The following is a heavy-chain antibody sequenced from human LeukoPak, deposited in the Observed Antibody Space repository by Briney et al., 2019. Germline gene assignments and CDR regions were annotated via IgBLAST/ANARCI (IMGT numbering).Heavy chain of an antibody. CDR3: ARLSLGSSCFDY. D-gene: IGHD6-13*01. CDR2: IYHSGST. V-gene: IGHV4-4*02. CDR1: GGSISSSNW. J-gene: IGHJ4*02. Sequence: SETLSLTCAVSGGSISSSNWWSWVRQPPGKGLEWIGEIYHSGSTNYNPSLKSRVTISVDKSKNQFSLKLSSVTAADTAVYHCARLSLGSSCFDYWGQGTLVTVSS.